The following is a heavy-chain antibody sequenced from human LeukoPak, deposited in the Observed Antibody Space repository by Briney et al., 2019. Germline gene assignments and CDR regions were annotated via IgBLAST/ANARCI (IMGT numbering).Heavy chain of an antibody. V-gene: IGHV3-23*01. CDR2: IGGSGGKK. J-gene: IGHJ4*02. CDR1: GFTFSSHA. Sequence: GGSLRLSCAASGFTFSSHAVTWVRQAPGKGLEWVSGIGGSGGKKYYADSVKGRFTISRDSSNNMVCLQMNSLRAEDTAVYYCAKSSGVVPAAMGEFDYWGQGTLVTVSS. CDR3: AKSSGVVPAAMGEFDY. D-gene: IGHD2-2*01.